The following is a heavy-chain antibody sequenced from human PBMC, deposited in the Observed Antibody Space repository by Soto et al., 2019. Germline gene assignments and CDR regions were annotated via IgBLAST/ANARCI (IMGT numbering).Heavy chain of an antibody. CDR1: GFTFINYA. Sequence: PGGSLRLSCAASGFTFINYAMHWVRQAPGKGLEWVAVISFDGDNKHSADSLKGRFTISRDNSKNMLYLQMDSLRPEDTAVYYCARDLFSSRDIVVVPRFDPWGRGTLVTVSS. CDR2: ISFDGDNK. CDR3: ARDLFSSRDIVVVPRFDP. D-gene: IGHD2-2*01. V-gene: IGHV3-30-3*01. J-gene: IGHJ5*02.